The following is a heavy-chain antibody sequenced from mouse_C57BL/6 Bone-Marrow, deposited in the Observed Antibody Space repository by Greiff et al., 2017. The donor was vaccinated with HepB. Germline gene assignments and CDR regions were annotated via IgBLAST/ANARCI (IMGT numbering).Heavy chain of an antibody. D-gene: IGHD2-1*01. Sequence: QVQLKESGAELVKPGASVKLSCKASGYTFTSYWMHWVKQRPGQGLEWIGMIHPNSGSTNYNEKFKSKATLTVDKSSSTAYMQLSSLTSEDSAVYYCARGGLLSAMDYWGQGTSVTVSS. J-gene: IGHJ4*01. CDR3: ARGGLLSAMDY. CDR1: GYTFTSYW. V-gene: IGHV1-64*01. CDR2: IHPNSGST.